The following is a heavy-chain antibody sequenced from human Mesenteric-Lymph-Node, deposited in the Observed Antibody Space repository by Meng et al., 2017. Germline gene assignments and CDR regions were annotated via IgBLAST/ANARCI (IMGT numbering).Heavy chain of an antibody. CDR1: GFTFSSYA. CDR3: ARDINFGGRTVDY. D-gene: IGHD1-1*01. CDR2: ISYDGSNK. J-gene: IGHJ4*02. V-gene: IGHV3-30*01. Sequence: QVQLVESGGGVVQPGRSLRLSCAASGFTFSSYAMHWVRQAPGKGLEWVAVISYDGSNKYYADSVKGRFTISRDNSKNTLYLQMNSLRAEDTAVYYCARDINFGGRTVDYWGQGTLVTVSS.